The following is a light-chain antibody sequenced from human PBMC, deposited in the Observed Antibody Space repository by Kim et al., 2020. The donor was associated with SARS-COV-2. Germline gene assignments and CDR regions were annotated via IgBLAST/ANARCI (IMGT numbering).Light chain of an antibody. Sequence: GQSVTIACTGTSSDVGGNNYVSWYQHHPGKAPKLMIYEVSKRPSGVPDRFSGSKSGNTASLTVSGLQAEDEADYYCSSYAGSNNYVFGTGTKVTVL. CDR2: EVS. J-gene: IGLJ1*01. V-gene: IGLV2-8*01. CDR1: SSDVGGNNY. CDR3: SSYAGSNNYV.